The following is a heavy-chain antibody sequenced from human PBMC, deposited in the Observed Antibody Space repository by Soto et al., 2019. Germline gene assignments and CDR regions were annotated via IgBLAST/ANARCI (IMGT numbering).Heavy chain of an antibody. CDR2: VYDNGRP. D-gene: IGHD2-2*01. V-gene: IGHV4-59*12. Sequence: TLSLTCTISGGSISVYYWSWIRQSPRQGLEWIGYVYDNGRPYYSPSLKSRVTISADTSKNQFSLKLTSVTAADTALYYCARGNCSSPNCYSFSGYYGMDVWGQGTTVTVSS. J-gene: IGHJ6*02. CDR3: ARGNCSSPNCYSFSGYYGMDV. CDR1: GGSISVYY.